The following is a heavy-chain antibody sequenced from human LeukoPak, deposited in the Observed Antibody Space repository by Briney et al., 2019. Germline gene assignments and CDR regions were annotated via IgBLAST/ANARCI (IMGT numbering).Heavy chain of an antibody. Sequence: ASVKVSCKASGYTFTNYGISWVRQAPGQGLEWMGGIIPIFGTANYAQKFQGRVTITADKSTSTAYMELSSLRSEDTAVYYCARAPYYYDSSGYSDYWGQGTLVTVSS. CDR1: GYTFTNYG. CDR2: IIPIFGTA. V-gene: IGHV1-69*06. D-gene: IGHD3-22*01. CDR3: ARAPYYYDSSGYSDY. J-gene: IGHJ4*02.